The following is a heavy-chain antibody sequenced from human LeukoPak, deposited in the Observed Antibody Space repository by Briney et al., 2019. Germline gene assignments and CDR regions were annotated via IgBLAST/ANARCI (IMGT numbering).Heavy chain of an antibody. V-gene: IGHV4-61*02. CDR3: AREAPRPDY. J-gene: IGHJ4*02. CDR2: ISSSGST. Sequence: SQTLSLTCTVSGGSISSGSYYWSWFRQPAGKGLEWIGRISSSGSTNYNPSLKSRVTISVDTSKNQFFLKLSSVTATDTAVYYGAREAPRPDYWGQGTLVTVSS. CDR1: GGSISSGSYY.